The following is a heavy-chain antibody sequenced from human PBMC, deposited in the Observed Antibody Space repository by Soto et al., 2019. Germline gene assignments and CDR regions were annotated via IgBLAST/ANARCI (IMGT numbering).Heavy chain of an antibody. CDR3: VKGVPGIAVAGTGYFQH. CDR1: GGSISSGGYY. Sequence: ASETLSLTCTVSGGSISSGGYYWSWIRQHPGKGLEWIGYIYYSGSTYYNPSLKSRVTISVDTSKNQFSLKLSSVTAADTAVYYCVKGVPGIAVAGTGYFQHWGQGTLVTVSS. CDR2: IYYSGST. V-gene: IGHV4-31*03. D-gene: IGHD6-19*01. J-gene: IGHJ1*01.